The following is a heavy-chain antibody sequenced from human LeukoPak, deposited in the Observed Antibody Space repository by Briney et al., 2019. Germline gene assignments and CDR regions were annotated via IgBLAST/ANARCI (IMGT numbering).Heavy chain of an antibody. V-gene: IGHV3-21*01. CDR3: ARVTRYSSGWYYPDAFNI. J-gene: IGHJ3*02. D-gene: IGHD6-19*01. CDR1: GFTFSNYS. Sequence: GGSLRLSCAASGFTFSNYSMNWARQAPGKGLEWVSSISTSSTYIYYADSVKGRFTISRDNAKTSLYLQMNSLRAEDTAVYYCARVTRYSSGWYYPDAFNIWGQGTMVTVSS. CDR2: ISTSSTYI.